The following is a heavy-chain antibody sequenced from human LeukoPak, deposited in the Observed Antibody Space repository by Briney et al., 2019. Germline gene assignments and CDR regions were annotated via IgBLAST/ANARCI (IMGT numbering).Heavy chain of an antibody. CDR2: IYTSGST. D-gene: IGHD6-19*01. CDR1: GGSISSYY. V-gene: IGHV4-4*07. CDR3: ARDPIYSSGWYSATY. Sequence: SETLSLTCTVSGGSISSYYWSWIRQPAGKGLEWIGHIYTSGSTNYNPSLKSRVTMSVDTSKKQFSLKLSSVTAADTAVYYCARDPIYSSGWYSATYWGQGTRVTVSS. J-gene: IGHJ4*02.